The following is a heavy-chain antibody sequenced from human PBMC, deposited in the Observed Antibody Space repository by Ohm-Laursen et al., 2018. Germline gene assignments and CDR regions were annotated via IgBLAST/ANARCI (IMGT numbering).Heavy chain of an antibody. D-gene: IGHD3-22*01. Sequence: GSLRLSCTASGFTFSSHALTWVRQAPGKGLEWVSAISGTGGSIYYADSVKGRFTISRDNSKDTLYLQMNSLRAEDTAVYYCANLYDGEFWGRGTLVTVSS. CDR2: ISGTGGSI. CDR3: ANLYDGEF. J-gene: IGHJ2*01. CDR1: GFTFSSHA. V-gene: IGHV3-23*01.